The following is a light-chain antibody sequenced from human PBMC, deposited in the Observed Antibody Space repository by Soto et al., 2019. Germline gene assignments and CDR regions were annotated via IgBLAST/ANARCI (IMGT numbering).Light chain of an antibody. CDR2: EAS. CDR1: QTVSSY. Sequence: EIVLTQSPATLSLSPWERATLSCRASQTVSSYLAWYQQKPGQAPRLLMYEASTRATGVPPRFSGGGSGTDFTLTISSREPEDFAAYYCQQRSDWPWTFGQGTKVDIK. V-gene: IGKV3-11*01. CDR3: QQRSDWPWT. J-gene: IGKJ1*01.